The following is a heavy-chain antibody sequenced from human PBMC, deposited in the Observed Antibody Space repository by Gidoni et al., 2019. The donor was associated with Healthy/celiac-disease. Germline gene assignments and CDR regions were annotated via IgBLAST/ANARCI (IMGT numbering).Heavy chain of an antibody. D-gene: IGHD5-12*01. Sequence: EVQLVESGGGLIQPGGSLRLSCAAAGFTVSSNYMSWVRQAPGKGLEWVSVIYSGGSTYYAASVKGRFTISRDNSKNTLYLQMNSLRAEDTAVYYCARLIVATGMDVWGQGTTVTVSS. CDR1: GFTVSSNY. CDR2: IYSGGST. J-gene: IGHJ6*02. CDR3: ARLIVATGMDV. V-gene: IGHV3-53*01.